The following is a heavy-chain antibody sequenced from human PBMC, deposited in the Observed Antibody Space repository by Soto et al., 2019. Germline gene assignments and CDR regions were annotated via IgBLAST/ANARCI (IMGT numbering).Heavy chain of an antibody. CDR3: THRQPDSSLAPRVLDY. Sequence: QITLKESGPPLVKPTQTLTLTCTFSGFSLSTSGVGVGWIRQPPGKALEWLAFIYWNDDKDYSPSLKSRLTITKDTPKNQVDLTMTNMDPVDTATYFCTHRQPDSSLAPRVLDYWGQGILVTVTS. D-gene: IGHD3-22*01. J-gene: IGHJ4*02. V-gene: IGHV2-5*01. CDR1: GFSLSTSGVG. CDR2: IYWNDDK.